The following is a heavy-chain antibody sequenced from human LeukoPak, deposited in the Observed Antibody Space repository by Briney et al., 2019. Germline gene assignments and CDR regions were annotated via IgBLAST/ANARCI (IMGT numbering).Heavy chain of an antibody. CDR3: AKAPVTTCRGAYCYPFDY. CDR1: GFTFSSYE. D-gene: IGHD2-21*01. J-gene: IGHJ4*02. V-gene: IGHV3-48*03. Sequence: GGSLRLSCAASGFTFSSYEMNWVRQAPGKGLEWVSYISSSGSTISYADSVKGRFTISRDSSKNTLFLQMNRLRPEDAAVYYCAKAPVTTCRGAYCYPFDYWGKGTLVTVSS. CDR2: ISSSGSTI.